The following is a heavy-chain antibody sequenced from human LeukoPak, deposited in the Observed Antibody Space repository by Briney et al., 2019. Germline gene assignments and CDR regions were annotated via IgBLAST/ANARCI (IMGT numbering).Heavy chain of an antibody. CDR2: IRYDGSNK. CDR3: ALLGGATTVIFRTLGYFDY. D-gene: IGHD4-11*01. Sequence: GGSLRLSCAASGFTFSSYGMHWFRQAPRKGLEWVAFIRYDGSNKYYADSVKGRFTISRDNSKNTLYLQMNSLRAEDTAVYYCALLGGATTVIFRTLGYFDYWGQGTLVTVSS. J-gene: IGHJ4*02. CDR1: GFTFSSYG. V-gene: IGHV3-30*02.